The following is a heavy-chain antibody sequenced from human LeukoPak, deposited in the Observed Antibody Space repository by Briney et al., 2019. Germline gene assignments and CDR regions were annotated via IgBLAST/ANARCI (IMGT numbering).Heavy chain of an antibody. V-gene: IGHV3-30*02. CDR2: IRNDGSNH. J-gene: IGHJ4*02. CDR3: VRDCNWGFDY. Sequence: GGSLRLSCAASGFTFSSYGMHWVRQAPGKGLEWVAFIRNDGSNHYYADSVKGRLTISRDNSKNNVYLQMYSLRVEDTSIYYCVRDCNWGFDYWGQGTVVTVSS. CDR1: GFTFSSYG. D-gene: IGHD7-27*01.